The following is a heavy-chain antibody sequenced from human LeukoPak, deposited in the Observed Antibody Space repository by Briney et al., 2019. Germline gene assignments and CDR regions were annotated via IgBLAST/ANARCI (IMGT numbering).Heavy chain of an antibody. V-gene: IGHV3-30*18. D-gene: IGHD2-15*01. CDR1: GFTFSSYG. CDR3: AKASYCSGGSCYGRFDYFDY. Sequence: PGGSLRLSCAASGFTFSSYGMHWVRQAPGKGLEWVAVISYDGSNKYYADSVKGRFTISRDNSKNTLYLQMNSLRAEDTAVYYCAKASYCSGGSCYGRFDYFDYWGQGTLVTVSS. CDR2: ISYDGSNK. J-gene: IGHJ4*02.